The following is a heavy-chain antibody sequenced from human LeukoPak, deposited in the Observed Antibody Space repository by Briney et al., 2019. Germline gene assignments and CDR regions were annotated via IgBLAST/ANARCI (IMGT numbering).Heavy chain of an antibody. J-gene: IGHJ4*02. D-gene: IGHD2-15*01. CDR1: GYTFTSYD. CDR2: MSPNSGNT. V-gene: IGHV1-8*01. Sequence: ASVKVSCKASGYTFTSYDINWVRQATGQGLEWMGWMSPNSGNTGCAQKFQGRVTMTRNTSISTAYMELSSLRSEDPAVYYCARVVYCSGGSCYGRSGYSVYYFGYGGQGTLVTVSS. CDR3: ARVVYCSGGSCYGRSGYSVYYFGY.